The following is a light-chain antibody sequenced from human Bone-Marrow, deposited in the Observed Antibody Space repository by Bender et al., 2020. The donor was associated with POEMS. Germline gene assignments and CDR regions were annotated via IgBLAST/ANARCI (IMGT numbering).Light chain of an antibody. CDR2: DVS. CDR3: GSYTSSSPNWV. J-gene: IGLJ3*02. Sequence: QSALTQPRSVSGSPGQSVTISCTGTCSDVGGYNYVSWYQQHPGKAPKLMIYDVSKRPSGVPDRFSGSKSGNTASLTISGLQAEDEADYYCGSYTSSSPNWVFGGGTKLTVL. CDR1: CSDVGGYNY. V-gene: IGLV2-11*01.